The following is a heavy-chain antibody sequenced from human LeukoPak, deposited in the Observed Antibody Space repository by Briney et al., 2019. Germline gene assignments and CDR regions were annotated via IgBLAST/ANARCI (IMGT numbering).Heavy chain of an antibody. CDR3: ARQGYTASYYFLDY. CDR1: GGSIRSYF. J-gene: IGHJ4*02. Sequence: PSETLSLTCTVSGGSIRSYFWGWVRQPAGKGLEWIWRIYTTGATFYNPSLKTRLTMSIDTSKNQFSLRLTSVVAADTAVYYCARQGYTASYYFLDYWSQGTLVTVSS. D-gene: IGHD1-26*01. CDR2: IYTTGAT. V-gene: IGHV4-4*07.